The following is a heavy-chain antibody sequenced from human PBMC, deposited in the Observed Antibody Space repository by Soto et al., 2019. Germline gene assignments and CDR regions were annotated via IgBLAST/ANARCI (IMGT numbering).Heavy chain of an antibody. CDR1: GFTFSSYA. D-gene: IGHD2-2*03. J-gene: IGHJ4*02. CDR2: ISGSGGST. V-gene: IGHV3-23*01. Sequence: PGGSLRLSCAASGFTFSSYAMSWVRQAPGKGLEWVSAISGSGGSTYYADSVKGRFTISRDNSKNTLYLQMNSLRAEDTAVYYCAKDHNHMGIVVVPAAYFDYWGQGTLVTVSS. CDR3: AKDHNHMGIVVVPAAYFDY.